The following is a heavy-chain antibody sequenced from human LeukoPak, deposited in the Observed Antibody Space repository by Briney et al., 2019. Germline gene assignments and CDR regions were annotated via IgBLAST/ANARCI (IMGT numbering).Heavy chain of an antibody. CDR1: GGSIRSYY. V-gene: IGHV4-59*08. D-gene: IGHD1-26*01. J-gene: IGHJ4*02. CDR3: ARHGGGGESYPRVFDY. Sequence: PSETLSLTCTVSGGSIRSYYWSWVRQPPGKGLEWIGYIYYSGSTNYNPSLKSRVTISVDTSKNQFSLKLSSVTAADTAMYYCARHGGGGESYPRVFDYWGRGNLVTVSS. CDR2: IYYSGST.